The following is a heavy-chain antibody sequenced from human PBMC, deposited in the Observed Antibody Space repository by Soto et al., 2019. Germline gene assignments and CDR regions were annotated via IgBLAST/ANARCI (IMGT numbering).Heavy chain of an antibody. D-gene: IGHD6-19*01. J-gene: IGHJ3*02. CDR2: MNPNSGNT. CDR3: AREGLYGSIQDNTLDI. CDR1: GYTFNRHD. Sequence: QVQLVQSGAEVKRSGASVRISCKASGYTFNRHDINWVRQATGQGPEWIGWMNPNSGNTGYAQKFQGRVTMTRDSSITTAYMDLSSLTSEDTAIYYCAREGLYGSIQDNTLDIWGQGTMVSVSS. V-gene: IGHV1-8*01.